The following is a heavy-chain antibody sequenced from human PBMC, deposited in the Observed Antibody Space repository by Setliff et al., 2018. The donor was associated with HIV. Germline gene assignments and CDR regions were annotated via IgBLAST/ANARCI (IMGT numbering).Heavy chain of an antibody. CDR2: FYHGGIA. D-gene: IGHD3-10*01. CDR1: GYSISSGYY. Sequence: SETLSLTCTVSGYSISSGYYWGWIRQPPGKGLEWIGNFYHGGIAYYNPSLKSRVTMSVDTPKNQFSLSLSSVTAADTAVYFCARDPGYTSGSGSYYVGWFDLWGQGIPVTVSS. J-gene: IGHJ5*02. CDR3: ARDPGYTSGSGSYYVGWFDL. V-gene: IGHV4-38-2*02.